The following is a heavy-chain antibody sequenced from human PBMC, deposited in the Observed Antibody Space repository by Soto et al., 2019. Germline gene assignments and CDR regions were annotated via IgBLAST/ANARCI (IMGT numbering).Heavy chain of an antibody. CDR1: GYTFTSYG. CDR3: ARDRYSSSWPSYNWFDP. V-gene: IGHV1-18*01. Sequence: ASVKVSCKASGYTFTSYGISWVRQAPGQGLEWMGWISAYNGNTNYAQKLQGRVTMTTDTSTSTAYMELRSLRSDDTAVYYCARDRYSSSWPSYNWFDPWGQGTMVTVYS. CDR2: ISAYNGNT. D-gene: IGHD6-13*01. J-gene: IGHJ5*02.